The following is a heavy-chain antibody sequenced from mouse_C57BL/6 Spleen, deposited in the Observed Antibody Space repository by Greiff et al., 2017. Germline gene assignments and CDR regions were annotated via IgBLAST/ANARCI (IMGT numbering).Heavy chain of an antibody. Sequence: QVQLKESGPELVKPGASVKISCKASGYAFSSSWMNWVKQRPGKGLEWIGRIYPGDGDTNYNGKFKGKATLTADKSSSTAYMQLSSLTSEDSAVYFCARLDYAMDYWGQGASVTVSS. V-gene: IGHV1-82*01. CDR1: GYAFSSSW. CDR3: ARLDYAMDY. CDR2: IYPGDGDT. J-gene: IGHJ4*01.